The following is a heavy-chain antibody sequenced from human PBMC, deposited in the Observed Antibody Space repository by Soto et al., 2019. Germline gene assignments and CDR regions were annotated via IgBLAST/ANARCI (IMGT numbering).Heavy chain of an antibody. D-gene: IGHD3-10*01. Sequence: EVQLVESGGGLVQAGESLRLSCEASGFTFSNYWMHWVRQVPGKGLVWVSRIKGDVSSMNYADSVKGRFTISRDNAKNTVFLQMDSLGAEDTAVYYCARGIPGHYGFDVWGQGTMVTFSS. V-gene: IGHV3-74*01. J-gene: IGHJ3*01. CDR3: ARGIPGHYGFDV. CDR1: GFTFSNYW. CDR2: IKGDVSSM.